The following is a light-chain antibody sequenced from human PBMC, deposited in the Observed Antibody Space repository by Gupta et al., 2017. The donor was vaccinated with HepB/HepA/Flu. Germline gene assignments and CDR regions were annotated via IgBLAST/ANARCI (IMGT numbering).Light chain of an antibody. Sequence: QSALTQPASVSGSPGQSITIPCTGTSSHVGGYNYVSWYQQHPGKAPKLMIYDVSNRPSGVYNRFSGSKSGNTASLTISGLQAEDEADYYCSSDTSSSTLVVFGTGTKVTVL. V-gene: IGLV2-14*01. CDR3: SSDTSSSTLVV. J-gene: IGLJ1*01. CDR1: SSHVGGYNY. CDR2: DVS.